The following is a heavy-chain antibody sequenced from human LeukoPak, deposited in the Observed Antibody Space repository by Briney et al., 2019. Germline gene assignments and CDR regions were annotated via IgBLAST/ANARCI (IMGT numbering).Heavy chain of an antibody. CDR3: ASSKSSSWYPFYFDY. CDR2: IYPGDSDT. CDR1: GYSFTSYW. D-gene: IGHD6-13*01. Sequence: GESLKISCKGSGYSFTSYWIAWARQMPGKGLEWMGIIYPGDSDTRYSPSFQGQVTISADKSFSTAYLQWSSLKASDTAIYYCASSKSSSWYPFYFDYWGQGTLVTVSS. J-gene: IGHJ4*02. V-gene: IGHV5-51*01.